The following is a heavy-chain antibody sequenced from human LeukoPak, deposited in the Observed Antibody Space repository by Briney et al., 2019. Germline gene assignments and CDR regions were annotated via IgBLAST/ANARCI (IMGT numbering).Heavy chain of an antibody. Sequence: GGSLSLSCAGYGFTFSGYWMHWVRQAPGKGLVWVSRINSDGYSITYADSVKGRLTISRDNANNTLYLQMNSLIAEDTAVYFCTRAGYSSGFDSWGQGTLVTVSS. J-gene: IGHJ5*01. CDR3: TRAGYSSGFDS. V-gene: IGHV3-74*03. CDR2: INSDGYSI. D-gene: IGHD6-19*01. CDR1: GFTFSGYW.